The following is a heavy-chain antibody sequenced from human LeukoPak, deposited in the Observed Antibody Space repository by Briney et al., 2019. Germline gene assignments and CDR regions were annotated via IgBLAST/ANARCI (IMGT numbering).Heavy chain of an antibody. D-gene: IGHD3-10*01. J-gene: IGHJ4*02. CDR2: FFSSGNT. Sequence: SETLSLTCTVSGVSVTSFYWSWIRQPAGKGLEWIGRFFSSGNTNYNPSFKSRATISVDKSENQFSLKLTSVTAADTAVYYCARFSGIYGHDSCGQGTLVSVPS. CDR1: GVSVTSFY. V-gene: IGHV4-4*07. CDR3: ARFSGIYGHDS.